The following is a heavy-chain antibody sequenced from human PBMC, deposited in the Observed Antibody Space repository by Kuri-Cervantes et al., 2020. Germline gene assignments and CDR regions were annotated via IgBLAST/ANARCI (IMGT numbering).Heavy chain of an antibody. CDR1: GYSISSGYY. V-gene: IGHV4-38-2*01. CDR3: ARGIPVDAFDI. Sequence: LRLSCAVSGYSISSGYYWGWIRQPPGKGLEWIGSIYHSGSTNYNPSLKSRVTISVDTSKNQFSLKLSSVTAADTAVYYCARGIPVDAFDIWGQGTMVTVSS. CDR2: IYHSGST. J-gene: IGHJ3*02.